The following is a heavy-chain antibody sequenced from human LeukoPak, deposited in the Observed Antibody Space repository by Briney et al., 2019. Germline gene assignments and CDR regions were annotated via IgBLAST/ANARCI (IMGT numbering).Heavy chain of an antibody. CDR2: IIPIFGIA. CDR1: GGTFSSYA. J-gene: IGHJ4*02. D-gene: IGHD3-22*01. CDR3: ARTDSSGLIDY. Sequence: SVKVSCKASGGTFSSYAISWVRQAPGQGLEWMGRIIPIFGIANYAQKFQGRVTITADKSTSTAYMELSSLRSEDTAVYYCARTDSSGLIDYWGRGTLVTVSS. V-gene: IGHV1-69*04.